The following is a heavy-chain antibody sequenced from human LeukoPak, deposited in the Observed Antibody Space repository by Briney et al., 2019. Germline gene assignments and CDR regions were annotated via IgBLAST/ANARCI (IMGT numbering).Heavy chain of an antibody. CDR1: GGSFSGYY. V-gene: IGHV4-34*01. D-gene: IGHD3-9*01. CDR3: ARGPQTYYDILTGLWF. J-gene: IGHJ4*02. Sequence: SETLSLTCAVYGGSFSGYYWSWIRQPPGKGLEWIGEINHSGSTNYNPSLKSRVTTSGDTSKKQFSLKLSSVTAADTAVYYCARGPQTYYDILTGLWFWGQGTLVTVSS. CDR2: INHSGST.